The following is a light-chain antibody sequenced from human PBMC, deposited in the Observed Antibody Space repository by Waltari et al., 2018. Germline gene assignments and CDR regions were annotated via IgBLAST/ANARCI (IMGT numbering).Light chain of an antibody. V-gene: IGKV3-20*01. J-gene: IGKJ3*01. CDR1: QSVSNY. Sequence: EIVLTLSPGTLSLSPGERATLSCRARQSVSNYLAWFQQKPGQAPRLLIHGASSRATGIPDRISGSGSGTDFTLTISGLEPQDFAVYYCQQYSSSPLTFGPGTKVDIK. CDR2: GAS. CDR3: QQYSSSPLT.